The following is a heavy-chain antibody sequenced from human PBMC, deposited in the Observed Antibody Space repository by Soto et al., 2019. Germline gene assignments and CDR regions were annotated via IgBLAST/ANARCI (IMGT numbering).Heavy chain of an antibody. V-gene: IGHV4-31*02. J-gene: IGHJ4*02. CDR1: GGSISSVGDY. CDR3: ARGRSSTSPYPIGY. CDR2: IYYSGST. D-gene: IGHD2-2*01. Sequence: PSETLCLTWTVSGGSISSVGDYWSWIRQHPGKGLEWIGYIYYSGSTYYNPSLKSRVTISVDTSKNQFSLKLSSVTAADTAVYYCARGRSSTSPYPIGYWGQGTLVTVSS.